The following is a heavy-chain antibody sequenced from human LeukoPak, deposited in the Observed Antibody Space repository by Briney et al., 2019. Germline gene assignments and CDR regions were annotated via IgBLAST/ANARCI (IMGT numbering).Heavy chain of an antibody. J-gene: IGHJ4*02. D-gene: IGHD6-19*01. Sequence: SQTLSLTCAISGGSGSSNRTSWNWIRQSPSRGLEWLGRTYYRSKWYNDYAESVKSRITINPDTSKNQFTLQLNSVTPEDTAVYFCAGRNGWYNYWGQGTLVTVSS. CDR1: GGSGSSNRTS. CDR2: TYYRSKWYN. CDR3: AGRNGWYNY. V-gene: IGHV6-1*01.